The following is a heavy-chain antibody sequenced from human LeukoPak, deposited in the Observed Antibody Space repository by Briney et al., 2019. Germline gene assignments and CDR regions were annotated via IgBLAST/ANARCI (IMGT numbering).Heavy chain of an antibody. Sequence: GGSLRLSCAASGFTFSTYGMHWVRQAPGKGLEWVTFIRYDGNNKYYTDSVKGRFNISRDNSKNTLYLQMNSLRAEDTAVYYCAKGYWSGGTCHSSYGMDVWGQGTTVTVSS. CDR1: GFTFSTYG. CDR3: AKGYWSGGTCHSSYGMDV. CDR2: IRYDGNNK. D-gene: IGHD2-15*01. J-gene: IGHJ6*02. V-gene: IGHV3-30*02.